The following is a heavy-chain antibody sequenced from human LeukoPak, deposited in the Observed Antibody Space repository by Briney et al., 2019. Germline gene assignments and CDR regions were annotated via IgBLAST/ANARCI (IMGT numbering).Heavy chain of an antibody. V-gene: IGHV4-30-4*01. Sequence: SETLSLTCTVSGGSITTNYYWSWIRQPPGKGLEWIGYISSTGSTYYNPSLKSRLTISLDTSNNQFSLRLSSVTAADTAIYYWLRDSSGGYGTFDSWGLGTLVTVSS. D-gene: IGHD2-8*02. CDR1: GGSITTNYY. CDR3: LRDSSGGYGTFDS. CDR2: ISSTGST. J-gene: IGHJ4*02.